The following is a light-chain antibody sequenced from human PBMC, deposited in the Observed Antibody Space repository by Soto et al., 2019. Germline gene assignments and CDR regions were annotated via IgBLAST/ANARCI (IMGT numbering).Light chain of an antibody. J-gene: IGKJ3*01. CDR1: QSVRSN. Sequence: EIVMTQSTDTLSVSSGERATLSCRASQSVRSNLAWYQRKPGQPPRLLIYGSSNRATGIPPRFNGSGSGTDFTLTISGRQSEDSAVYLCQQFKNWPPTFTFGPGTKGEIK. V-gene: IGKV3D-15*01. CDR2: GSS. CDR3: QQFKNWPPTFT.